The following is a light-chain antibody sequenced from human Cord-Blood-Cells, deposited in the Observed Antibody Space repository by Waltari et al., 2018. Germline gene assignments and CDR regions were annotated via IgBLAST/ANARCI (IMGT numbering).Light chain of an antibody. Sequence: DIQMTQSSSSLFASVGDRITSTCQASQDNSNYLNWYQQKPGKTPKLLNSDASHLETGVPSRCSGSGSGTDFTFTSRSPQAEDIATYYYQQYDNHLFGGGTKVEIK. CDR2: DAS. CDR1: QDNSNY. J-gene: IGKJ4*01. CDR3: QQYDNHL. V-gene: IGKV1-33*01.